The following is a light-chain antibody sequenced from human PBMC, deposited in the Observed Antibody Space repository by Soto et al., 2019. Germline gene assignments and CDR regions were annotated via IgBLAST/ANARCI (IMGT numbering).Light chain of an antibody. CDR2: DVN. V-gene: IGLV2-14*03. J-gene: IGLJ3*02. CDR3: TSYTSSITVL. Sequence: QSALTQPASVSGSPGQSITISCTGTSSDVGGYNYVSWYQHHPGKAPRLMIYDVNNRPSGVSDRFSGSKSGNTASLTISGLQAEDEGDYYCTSYTSSITVLFGGGTKVTVL. CDR1: SSDVGGYNY.